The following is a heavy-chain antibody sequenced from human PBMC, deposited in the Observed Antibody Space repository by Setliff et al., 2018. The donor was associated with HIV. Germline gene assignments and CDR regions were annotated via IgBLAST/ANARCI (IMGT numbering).Heavy chain of an antibody. CDR2: ISYDGTNK. Sequence: PGESLKISCAASGSTFSTYGMNWVRQAPGKGLEWVAVISYDGTNKYFADSVKGRFTISRDNPKNTLYLQMNRLRGDDTAMYYCAKDRHGDYFHYYGMDVWGQGTTVTVSS. CDR1: GSTFSTYG. CDR3: AKDRHGDYFHYYGMDV. V-gene: IGHV3-30*18. J-gene: IGHJ6*02. D-gene: IGHD4-17*01.